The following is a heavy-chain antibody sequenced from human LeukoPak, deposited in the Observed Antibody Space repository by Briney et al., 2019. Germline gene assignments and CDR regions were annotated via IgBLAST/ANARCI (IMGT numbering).Heavy chain of an antibody. D-gene: IGHD5-12*01. CDR2: IYFNGNI. J-gene: IGHJ5*02. Sequence: PSETLSLTCAVSGGSIRSNNHYWGWIRQPPGKGLEWIGNIYFNGNIAYNPSLQSRVTISVDTSKNQFSLRLNSVTSADTAMYYCARVELIVALPTSFDPWGQGTLVTVSS. CDR1: GGSIRSNNHY. CDR3: ARVELIVALPTSFDP. V-gene: IGHV4-39*07.